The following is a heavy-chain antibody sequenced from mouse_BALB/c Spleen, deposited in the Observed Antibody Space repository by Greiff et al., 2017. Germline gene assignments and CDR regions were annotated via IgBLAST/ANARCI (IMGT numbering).Heavy chain of an antibody. D-gene: IGHD2-10*01. CDR2: ISSGGST. CDR3: ARTYYGNYYYYAMDY. Sequence: EVMLVESGGGLVKPGGSLKLSCAASGFTFSSYAMSWVRQTPEKRLEWVASISSGGSTYYPDSVKGRFTISRDNARNILYLQMSSLRSEDTAMYYCARTYYGNYYYYAMDYWGQGTSVTVSS. CDR1: GFTFSSYA. J-gene: IGHJ4*01. V-gene: IGHV5-6-5*01.